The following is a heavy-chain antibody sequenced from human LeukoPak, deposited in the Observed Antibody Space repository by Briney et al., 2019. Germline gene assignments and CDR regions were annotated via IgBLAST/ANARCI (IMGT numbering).Heavy chain of an antibody. D-gene: IGHD4-17*01. Sequence: PGGSLRLSCAASGISFSSFGMHWVRQAPGKGLEWVTSIQYDGKNEYYAQSVKGRFTVSRDNAKNSLYLQMNSPRAEDTAVYYCARGHTAVTRHFDFWGQGTLVTVSS. V-gene: IGHV3-30*02. CDR2: IQYDGKNE. J-gene: IGHJ4*02. CDR3: ARGHTAVTRHFDF. CDR1: GISFSSFG.